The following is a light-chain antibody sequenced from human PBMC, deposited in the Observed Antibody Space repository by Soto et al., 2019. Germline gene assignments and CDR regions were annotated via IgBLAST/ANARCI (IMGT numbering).Light chain of an antibody. CDR2: LGS. CDR1: QSLLHSNGYNY. V-gene: IGKV2-28*01. J-gene: IGKJ5*01. CDR3: MQALQTRYT. Sequence: DIVMTQSPLSLPVTPGEPASISCRSSQSLLHSNGYNYLNWYLQKPGQSPQLLICLGSNRASGVPDRFSGSGSGTDFTLKIRRVEAEDVGVFYCMQALQTRYTFGQGTRLEIK.